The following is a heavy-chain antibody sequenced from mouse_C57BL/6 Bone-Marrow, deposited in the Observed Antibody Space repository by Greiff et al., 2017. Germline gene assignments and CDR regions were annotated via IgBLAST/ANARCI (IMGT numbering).Heavy chain of an antibody. V-gene: IGHV5-4*01. Sequence: EVQGVESGGGLVKPGGSLKLSCAASGFTFSSYAMSWVRQTPEKRLEWVATISDGGSYTYYPDNVKGRFTISRDNAKNNLYLQMSHLKSEDTAMYYCARASTVVAAYYAMDYWGQGTSVTVSS. J-gene: IGHJ4*01. CDR3: ARASTVVAAYYAMDY. CDR1: GFTFSSYA. CDR2: ISDGGSYT. D-gene: IGHD1-1*01.